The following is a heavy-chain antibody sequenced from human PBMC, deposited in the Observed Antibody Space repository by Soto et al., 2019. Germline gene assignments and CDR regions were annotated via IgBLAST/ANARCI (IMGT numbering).Heavy chain of an antibody. Sequence: GGSLRLSCAASGFTFSSYEMNWVRQAPGKGLEWVSYISSSGSTIYYADSVKGRFTISRDNAKNSLYLQMNSLRAEDTAVYYCARGVGPAAIWNYYYGMDVWGQGTTVTVSS. CDR2: ISSSGSTI. CDR3: ARGVGPAAIWNYYYGMDV. D-gene: IGHD2-2*01. CDR1: GFTFSSYE. J-gene: IGHJ6*02. V-gene: IGHV3-48*03.